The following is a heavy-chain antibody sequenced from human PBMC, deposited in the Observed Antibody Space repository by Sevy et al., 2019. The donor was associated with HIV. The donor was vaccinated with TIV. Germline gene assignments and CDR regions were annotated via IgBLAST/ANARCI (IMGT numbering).Heavy chain of an antibody. CDR1: GGSISGSSYY. V-gene: IGHV4-39*02. D-gene: IGHD3-22*01. Sequence: SETLSLTCTVSGGSISGSSYYWGWIRQPPGKGLEWIGSIYYSGSTYYNPSFKSRVTISVDTSKNQFSLKLSSVTAADTAGDYCARDNYDSSRYDYAPMRFFQHWGQGTLVSVSS. CDR3: ARDNYDSSRYDYAPMRFFQH. J-gene: IGHJ1*01. CDR2: IYYSGST.